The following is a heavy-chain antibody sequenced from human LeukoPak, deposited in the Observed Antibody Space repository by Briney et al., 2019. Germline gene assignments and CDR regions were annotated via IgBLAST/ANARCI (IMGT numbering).Heavy chain of an antibody. Sequence: PGGSLRLSCAASGFTFSVYYMSWIRQAPGKGLEWVSYISSSNTYTNYAGSVKGRFTISRDDAKNSLYLQMNSLRAEDTAVYYCARSRSYYPADYWGQGTPVTVSS. CDR3: ARSRSYYPADY. D-gene: IGHD1-26*01. CDR2: ISSSNTYT. V-gene: IGHV3-11*03. J-gene: IGHJ4*02. CDR1: GFTFSVYY.